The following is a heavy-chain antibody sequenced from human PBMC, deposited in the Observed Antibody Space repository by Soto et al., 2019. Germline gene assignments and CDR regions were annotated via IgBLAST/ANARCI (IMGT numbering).Heavy chain of an antibody. D-gene: IGHD3-3*01. J-gene: IGHJ6*02. CDR3: AKEVWSGPMDV. V-gene: IGHV3-30*18. CDR1: GFTFSSYG. CDR2: ISYDGSNK. Sequence: QVQLVECGGGVVQPGRSLRLSCAASGFTFSSYGMHWVRQAPGKGLEWVAVISYDGSNKNYADSVKGRFTISRDNSKNTQYLQMNSLRAEDTAVYYCAKEVWSGPMDVWGQGTTVTVSS.